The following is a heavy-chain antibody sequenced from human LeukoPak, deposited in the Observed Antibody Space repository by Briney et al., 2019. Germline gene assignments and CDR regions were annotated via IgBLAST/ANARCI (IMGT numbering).Heavy chain of an antibody. Sequence: GGFLRLSCVASGFTLSSYWMHWVRQAPGKGLVWVSGVNDDGSATYYADSVKGRFTISRDSAKNTLYLQMNSLRAEDTALYYCATVSDYWGQGTLVTVSS. CDR2: VNDDGSAT. V-gene: IGHV3-74*01. J-gene: IGHJ4*02. CDR3: ATVSDY. CDR1: GFTLSSYW.